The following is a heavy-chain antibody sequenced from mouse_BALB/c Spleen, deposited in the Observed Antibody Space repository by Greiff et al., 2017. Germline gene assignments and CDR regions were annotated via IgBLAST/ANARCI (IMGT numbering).Heavy chain of an antibody. CDR2: ISDGGSYT. J-gene: IGHJ3*01. CDR1: GFTFSDYY. V-gene: IGHV5-4*02. D-gene: IGHD1-1*02. CDR3: ARDPYGPFAY. Sequence: EVQRVESGGGLVKPGGSLKLSCAASGFTFSDYYMYWVRQTPEKRLEWVATISDGGSYTYYPDSVKGRFTISRDNAKNNLYLQMSSLKSEDTAMYYCARDPYGPFAYWGQGTLVTVSA.